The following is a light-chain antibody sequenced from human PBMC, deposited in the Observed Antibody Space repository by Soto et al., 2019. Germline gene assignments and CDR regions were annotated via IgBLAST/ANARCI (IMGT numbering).Light chain of an antibody. CDR2: VVS. CDR3: SSYAGSNNVL. J-gene: IGLJ3*02. V-gene: IGLV2-8*01. CDR1: SNDVGGYNS. Sequence: QSALTQPPSASGSPGQSVTISCTGTSNDVGGYNSVSWYQQHPGKAPKLMIYVVSARPSGVPDRFSGSKSGNTASLTVSGLQAEDEADYYCSSYAGSNNVLFGGGTKLTVL.